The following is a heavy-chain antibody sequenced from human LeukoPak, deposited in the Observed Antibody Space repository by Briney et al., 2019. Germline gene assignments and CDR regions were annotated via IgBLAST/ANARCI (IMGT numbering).Heavy chain of an antibody. Sequence: SETLSLTCAVYGGSFSGYYWSWIRQPPGKGLEWIREINHSGSTNYNPSLKSRVTISVDTSKNQFSLKLSSVTAADTAVYYCARSCGDYYDSSGYYQYYFDYWGQGTLVTVSS. CDR1: GGSFSGYY. V-gene: IGHV4-34*01. D-gene: IGHD3-22*01. CDR3: ARSCGDYYDSSGYYQYYFDY. CDR2: INHSGST. J-gene: IGHJ4*02.